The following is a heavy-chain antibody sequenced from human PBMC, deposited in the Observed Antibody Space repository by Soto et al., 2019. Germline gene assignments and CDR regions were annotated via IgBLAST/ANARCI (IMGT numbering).Heavy chain of an antibody. CDR3: ARGGVVVVATSAFDY. D-gene: IGHD5-12*01. CDR2: IIPLIGTA. CDR1: GGTFNNYA. Sequence: QVQLVQSGAEVKKPGSSVKVSCKASGGTFNNYAISWVRQAPGQGLEWMGGIIPLIGTADYAHKFQGRLPISADESTGTTCMELSSLRSEDTALYYCARGGVVVVATSAFDYWGQGTLVSVSS. J-gene: IGHJ4*02. V-gene: IGHV1-69*01.